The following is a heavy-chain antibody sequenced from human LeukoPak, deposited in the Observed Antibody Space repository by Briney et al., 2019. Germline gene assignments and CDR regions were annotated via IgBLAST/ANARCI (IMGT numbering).Heavy chain of an antibody. V-gene: IGHV3-7*05. CDR1: GFTFSSYW. CDR2: IKQDGSEK. CDR3: ARGKRVGPTTDYYYGMDV. D-gene: IGHD1-26*01. Sequence: GGSLRLSCAASGFTFSSYWMNWVRQAPGKGLEWVANIKQDGSEKYSVDSVKGRFTISRDNGKNSLYLQMNSLGAEDTAVYYCARGKRVGPTTDYYYGMDVWGQGTTVTVSS. J-gene: IGHJ6*02.